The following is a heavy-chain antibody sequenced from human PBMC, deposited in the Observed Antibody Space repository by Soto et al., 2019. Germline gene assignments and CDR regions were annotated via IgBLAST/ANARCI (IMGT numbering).Heavy chain of an antibody. CDR2: ISASGSST. CDR3: ARRAFGSSRSFDI. Sequence: GGSLRLSCATSGFTFTGFAMSWVRQAPGKGLEWVSGISASGSSTYYADSVKGRFTISRDKSKNTLYLQMNSLRAEDTALYYCARRAFGSSRSFDIWGPRTMVTVSS. CDR1: GFTFTGFA. J-gene: IGHJ3*02. V-gene: IGHV3-23*01. D-gene: IGHD6-6*01.